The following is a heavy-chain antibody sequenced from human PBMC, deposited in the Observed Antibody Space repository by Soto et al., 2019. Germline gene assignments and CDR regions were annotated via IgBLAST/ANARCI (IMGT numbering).Heavy chain of an antibody. CDR3: AKSTFYDYVWGSYRSELHYFDY. D-gene: IGHD3-16*01. Sequence: QVQLVESGGGVVQPGRSLRLSCAASGFTFSSYDMHWVRQAPGKGLEWVALISYDGSNKYYADSVMVRFTISRDNSKNTLYRQMNRRRADDTAVYYCAKSTFYDYVWGSYRSELHYFDYWGQGTLVTVSS. V-gene: IGHV3-30*18. J-gene: IGHJ4*02. CDR1: GFTFSSYD. CDR2: ISYDGSNK.